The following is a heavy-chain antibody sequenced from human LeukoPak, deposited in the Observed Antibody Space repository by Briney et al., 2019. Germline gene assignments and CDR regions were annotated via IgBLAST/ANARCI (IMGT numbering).Heavy chain of an antibody. Sequence: SETLSLTCTVSGGSISSGDYYWSWIRQPPGKGLEWIGEINHSGSTNYNPSLKSRVTISVDTSKNQFSLKLSSVTAADTAVYYCARGNRRAYGSGSYQPFDYWGQGTLVTVSS. J-gene: IGHJ4*02. V-gene: IGHV4-39*07. D-gene: IGHD3-10*01. CDR2: INHSGST. CDR1: GGSISSGDYY. CDR3: ARGNRRAYGSGSYQPFDY.